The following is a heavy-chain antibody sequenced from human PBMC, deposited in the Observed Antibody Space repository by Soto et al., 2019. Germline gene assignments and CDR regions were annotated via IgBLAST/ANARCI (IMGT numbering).Heavy chain of an antibody. V-gene: IGHV1-69*01. D-gene: IGHD2-2*01. CDR1: GGTFSSYA. Sequence: QVQLVQSGAEVKKPGSSVKVSCKASGGTFSSYAISWVRQAPGQGLEWMGGIIPIFGTANYAQKFQGRVTITADESTSTAYREMSSLSSEDTAVYYCARDELHIVVVPADIKDNYYGMDVWGQGTTVTVSS. J-gene: IGHJ6*02. CDR2: IIPIFGTA. CDR3: ARDELHIVVVPADIKDNYYGMDV.